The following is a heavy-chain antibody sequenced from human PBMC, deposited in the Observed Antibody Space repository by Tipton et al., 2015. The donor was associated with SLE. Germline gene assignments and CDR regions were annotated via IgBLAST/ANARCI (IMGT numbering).Heavy chain of an antibody. CDR3: AKGVVGATKENWFDP. J-gene: IGHJ5*02. V-gene: IGHV3-23*01. Sequence: SLRLSCAASGFTFSSYAMHWVRQAPGKGLEWVSAISGSGGSTYYADSVKGRFTISRDNSKNTLYLQMNSLRAEDTAVYYCAKGVVGATKENWFDPWGQGTLVTVSS. CDR2: ISGSGGST. D-gene: IGHD1-26*01. CDR1: GFTFSSYA.